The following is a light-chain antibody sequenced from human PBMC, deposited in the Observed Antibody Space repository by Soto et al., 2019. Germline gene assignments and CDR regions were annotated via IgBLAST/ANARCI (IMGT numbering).Light chain of an antibody. CDR2: WAS. CDR1: QIVVYSSNNKNY. Sequence: DIVMIQSPDSLAVSLGERATINCKSSQIVVYSSNNKNYLAWYQQKPGQPPKLLIYWASTRESGVPDRFSGSGSGTDFTLTISSLQAEDVAVYYCQQYYSTPRTFGQGTKVGIK. CDR3: QQYYSTPRT. V-gene: IGKV4-1*01. J-gene: IGKJ1*01.